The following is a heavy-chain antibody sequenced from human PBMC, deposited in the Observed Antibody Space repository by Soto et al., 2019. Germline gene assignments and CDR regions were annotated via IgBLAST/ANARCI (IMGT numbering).Heavy chain of an antibody. CDR3: ARDKDRQQLGGNYYYILDV. CDR2: IMPIFATP. CDR1: GGTFSTSA. Sequence: QVQLMQSGAEVKKPGSSVKVSCKASGGTFSTSAISWVRQAPGEGLEWVGGIMPIFATPDYAQKFQGRVTISADESTATAYLELTSLTTDDTAVYYCARDKDRQQLGGNYYYILDVWGQGTPIIVSS. J-gene: IGHJ6*02. V-gene: IGHV1-69*12. D-gene: IGHD3-3*02.